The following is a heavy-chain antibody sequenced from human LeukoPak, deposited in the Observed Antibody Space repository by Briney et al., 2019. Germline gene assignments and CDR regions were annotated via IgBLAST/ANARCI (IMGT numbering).Heavy chain of an antibody. V-gene: IGHV4-39*01. CDR3: ARRHDSTGYYSAALTRYCFDY. Sequence: SETLSLTCTVSGGSISSSTYSWGWIRQPPGKGLEWIGSISYSGSAYYNPSLKSRVTISVDTSTNQFSLNLSSVTAADTAIYYCARRHDSTGYYSAALTRYCFDYWGQGTLVTVSS. CDR1: GGSISSSTYS. CDR2: ISYSGSA. J-gene: IGHJ4*02. D-gene: IGHD3-22*01.